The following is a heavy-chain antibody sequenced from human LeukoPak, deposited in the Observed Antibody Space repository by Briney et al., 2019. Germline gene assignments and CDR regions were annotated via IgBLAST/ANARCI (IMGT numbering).Heavy chain of an antibody. J-gene: IGHJ4*02. CDR2: IYHSGST. CDR3: ARVPVSGIYSPPLLDY. V-gene: IGHV4-38-2*01. CDR1: GYSTSSGYY. Sequence: SETLSLTCAVSGYSTSSGYYWGWIRQPPGKGLEWIGSIYHSGSTYYNPSLKSRVTISVDTSKNQFSLKLSSVTAADTAVYYCARVPVSGIYSPPLLDYWGGGPLVTVS. D-gene: IGHD3-10*01.